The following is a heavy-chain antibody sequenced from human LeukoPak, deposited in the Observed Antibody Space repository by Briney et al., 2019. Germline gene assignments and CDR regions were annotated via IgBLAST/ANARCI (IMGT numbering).Heavy chain of an antibody. J-gene: IGHJ4*02. CDR3: ARDEWVLYRAAAGLFDY. CDR2: ISYDGSNK. V-gene: IGHV3-30*04. CDR1: GFTFSSYA. D-gene: IGHD6-13*01. Sequence: PGGSLRLSCAASGFTFSSYAMHWVRQAPGKGLEWVAVISYDGSNKYYADSVKGRFTISRDNSKNTLYLQMNSLRAEDTAVYYCARDEWVLYRAAAGLFDYWGRGTLVTVSS.